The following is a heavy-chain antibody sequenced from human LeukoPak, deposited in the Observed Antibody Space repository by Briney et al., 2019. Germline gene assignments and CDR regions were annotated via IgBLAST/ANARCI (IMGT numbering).Heavy chain of an antibody. CDR1: GFTFSNAW. Sequence: GGSLRLSSAASGFTFSNAWMTWVRQAPGKGLEWVAVISYDGSNKYYTDSVKGRFTISRDNSKNTLYLQMNSLRAEDTAVYDCAKDWKNYDFLPYGMDVWGQGTTVTVSS. V-gene: IGHV3-30*18. J-gene: IGHJ6*02. CDR2: ISYDGSNK. CDR3: AKDWKNYDFLPYGMDV. D-gene: IGHD3-3*01.